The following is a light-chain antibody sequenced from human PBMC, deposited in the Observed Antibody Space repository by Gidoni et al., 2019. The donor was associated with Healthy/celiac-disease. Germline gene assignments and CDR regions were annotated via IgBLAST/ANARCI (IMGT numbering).Light chain of an antibody. CDR1: KLGDKY. CDR3: QAWDSSRV. CDR2: QDS. Sequence: SYELTQPPSVSVSPGQIASITCSGDKLGDKYACWYQQKPGQSPVLVIYQDSKRPSGIPERFSGSNSGNTATLTISGTQAMDEADYYCQAWDSSRVFGGGTKLTVL. J-gene: IGLJ2*01. V-gene: IGLV3-1*01.